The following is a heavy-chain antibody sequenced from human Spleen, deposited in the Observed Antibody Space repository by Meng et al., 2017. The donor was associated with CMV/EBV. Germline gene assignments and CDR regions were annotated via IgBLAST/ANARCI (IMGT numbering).Heavy chain of an antibody. J-gene: IGHJ4*02. V-gene: IGHV1-69*05. CDR3: ARPNIDYGGERY. CDR2: VIPIFGTT. D-gene: IGHD4-23*01. CDR1: GGTFSSYA. Sequence: SVKVSCKASGGTFSSYAISWVRQAPGQGLEWVGGVIPIFGTTNYAPKFQGRVTITTDESSSTAYMELRSLTPDDTAIYYCARPNIDYGGERYWGQGTLVTVSS.